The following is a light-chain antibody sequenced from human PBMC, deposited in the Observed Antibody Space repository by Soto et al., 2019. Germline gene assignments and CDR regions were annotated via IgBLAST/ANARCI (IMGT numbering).Light chain of an antibody. CDR2: STN. V-gene: IGLV8-61*01. Sequence: QTVVTQEPSFSVSPGGTVTLTCGLSSGSVSTSYYPTWYQQTPGQAPRTLIYSTNTRSSGVPDRFSGSRSGTTASLAITGLQAEDEADYYCQSYDRSLSAWVFGGGTKVTVL. CDR1: SGSVSTSYY. J-gene: IGLJ3*02. CDR3: QSYDRSLSAWV.